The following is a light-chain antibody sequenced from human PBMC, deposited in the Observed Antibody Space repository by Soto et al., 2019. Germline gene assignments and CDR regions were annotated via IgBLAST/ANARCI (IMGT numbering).Light chain of an antibody. CDR2: APS. J-gene: IGKJ4*01. CDR1: QAISNY. Sequence: DIQMTQSPSSLSASVGDTVTITCRASQAISNYLAWYEQKPGRVPKVLIYAPSTLQSGVPSRFSAIGSGTYFTLTISSLQPEDVATYYCQKYNRAPLTFGGGTKVEIK. CDR3: QKYNRAPLT. V-gene: IGKV1-27*01.